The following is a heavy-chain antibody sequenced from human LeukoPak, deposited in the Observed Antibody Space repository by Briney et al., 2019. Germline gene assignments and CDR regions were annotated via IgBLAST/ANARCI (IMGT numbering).Heavy chain of an antibody. V-gene: IGHV3-7*03. CDR1: EFNFGNYW. CDR3: ARDSAAHGGY. J-gene: IGHJ4*02. D-gene: IGHD6-25*01. CDR2: IKQDGSDR. Sequence: PGGSLRLSCVVSEFNFGNYWMSWVRQTPGKGLEWVANIKQDGSDRYYVDSVKGRFIISRDNAKNSLYLQMNSWRDEDTAVYYCARDSAAHGGYWGQGTPVIVSS.